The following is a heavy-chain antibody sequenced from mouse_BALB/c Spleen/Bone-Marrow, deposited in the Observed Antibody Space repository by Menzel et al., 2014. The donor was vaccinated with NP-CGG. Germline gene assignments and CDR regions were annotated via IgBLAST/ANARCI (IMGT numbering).Heavy chain of an antibody. CDR2: ISTYSGNT. CDR1: GYTFTDYA. V-gene: IGHV1-67*01. Sequence: QVQLQQSGPGLVRPGVSVKISCKGSGYTFTDYAMHWVKQSHAKSLEWIGVISTYSGNTNYNQKFKGKATMTVDKSSSTAYMELARLTSEDSAICYCASPIYYGNYEGFAYWGQGTLVTVSA. J-gene: IGHJ3*01. CDR3: ASPIYYGNYEGFAY. D-gene: IGHD2-1*01.